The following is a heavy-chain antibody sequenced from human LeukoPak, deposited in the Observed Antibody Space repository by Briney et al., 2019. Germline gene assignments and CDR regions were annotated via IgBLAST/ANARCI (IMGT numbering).Heavy chain of an antibody. CDR1: GGTFSSYA. CDR2: IIPILGIA. V-gene: IGHV1-69*04. CDR3: AREDAADY. Sequence: ASVKVSCKASGGTFSSYAISWVRQAPGQGLEWMGRIIPILGIANYAQKFQGRVTITADKSTSTAYMELRSLRSDDTAVYYCAREDAADYWGQGTLVTVSS. J-gene: IGHJ4*02. D-gene: IGHD2-15*01.